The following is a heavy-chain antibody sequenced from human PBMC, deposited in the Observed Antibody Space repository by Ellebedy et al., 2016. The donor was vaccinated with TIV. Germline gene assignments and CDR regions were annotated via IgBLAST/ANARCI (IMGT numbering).Heavy chain of an antibody. V-gene: IGHV3-7*04. CDR3: VRVLGDYDVSEH. CDR1: GFTFSSSP. CDR2: IRHDANSK. D-gene: IGHD4-17*01. J-gene: IGHJ1*01. Sequence: GESLKISXAASGFTFSSSPMAWVRQVPGQGLEWVANIRHDANSKNYVDSVRGRFTISRDNSKNSLPLEMNSLRAEDTAVYYCVRVLGDYDVSEHWGQGTLVTVSS.